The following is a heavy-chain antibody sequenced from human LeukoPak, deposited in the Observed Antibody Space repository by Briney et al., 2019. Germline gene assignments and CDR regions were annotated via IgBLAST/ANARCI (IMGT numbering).Heavy chain of an antibody. V-gene: IGHV3-11*01. CDR1: GFTFSDYY. D-gene: IGHD5-24*01. CDR2: ISSSGSTI. CDR3: ARAGTERWLQFHYFDY. J-gene: IGHJ4*02. Sequence: GGSLRLSCAASGFTFSDYYMSWIRQALGKGLEWVSYISSSGSTIYYADSVKGRFTISRDNAKNSLYLQMNSLRAEDTAVYYCARAGTERWLQFHYFDYWGQGTLVTVSS.